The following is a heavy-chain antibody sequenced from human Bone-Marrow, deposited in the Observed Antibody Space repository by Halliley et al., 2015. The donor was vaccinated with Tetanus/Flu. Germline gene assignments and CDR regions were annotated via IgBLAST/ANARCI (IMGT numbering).Heavy chain of an antibody. V-gene: IGHV1-46*01. CDR1: GYTFTKYY. J-gene: IGHJ3*02. CDR3: ARDLHPRGPAPDAFDI. Sequence: QLVQSGAEVKKPGASVKISCKASGYTFTKYYLHWVRQAPGQGLEWLGLINPSGGITAYAQKFQGRLTMSRDTSTSTVYIDLSSLTSADPAVYCCARDLHPRGPAPDAFDIWGQGTMVTVSS. CDR2: INPSGGIT.